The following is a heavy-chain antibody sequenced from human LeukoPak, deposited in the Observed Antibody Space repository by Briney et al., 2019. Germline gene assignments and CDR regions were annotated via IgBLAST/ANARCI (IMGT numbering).Heavy chain of an antibody. CDR3: ARGGPDYSPPSRWYLHL. CDR2: ISYDGSDK. J-gene: IGHJ2*01. V-gene: IGHV3-30-3*01. D-gene: IGHD4/OR15-4a*01. CDR1: GFSFTYYA. Sequence: GGSLRLSCAASGFSFTYYAMHWVRQAPGKGLEWVALISYDGSDKNYADSVKGRFTISRDNSKNTLYLQMDSLRPEDMGVYYCARGGPDYSPPSRWYLHLWGRGTLVVVSS.